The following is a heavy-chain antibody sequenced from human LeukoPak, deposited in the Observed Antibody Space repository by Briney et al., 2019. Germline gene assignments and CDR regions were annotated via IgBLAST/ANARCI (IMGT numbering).Heavy chain of an antibody. Sequence: GGSLKLSCAASGFTFSSYEMNCVRQTPGKGLEWVSYISSSGSTIYYADSVKGRFTISRDNAKNPLYLQMNSLRAEDTAVYYCARAPRGVRYYYGMDVWGKGTTVTVSS. D-gene: IGHD3-10*01. CDR2: ISSSGSTI. CDR1: GFTFSSYE. CDR3: ARAPRGVRYYYGMDV. J-gene: IGHJ6*04. V-gene: IGHV3-48*03.